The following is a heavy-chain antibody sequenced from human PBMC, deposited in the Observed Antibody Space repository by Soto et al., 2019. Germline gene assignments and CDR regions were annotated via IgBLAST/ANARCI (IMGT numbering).Heavy chain of an antibody. V-gene: IGHV3-30-3*01. CDR3: VRDPGLQDNDNLTGYFTFDY. CDR1: GFTFNTCA. J-gene: IGHJ4*02. Sequence: QVQLVESGGGVVQPGRSLRLSCAASGFTFNTCAMHWVRQAPGRGLEWVAVISYDGDHKYYADSVKGRFTISRDNSKNTLSRQMNRLRGEARLVYSCVRDPGLQDNDNLTGYFTFDYWRQGALVTVSS. D-gene: IGHD3-9*01. CDR2: ISYDGDHK.